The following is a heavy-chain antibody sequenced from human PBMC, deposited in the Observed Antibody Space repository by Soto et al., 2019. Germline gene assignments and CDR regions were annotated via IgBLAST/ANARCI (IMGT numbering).Heavy chain of an antibody. CDR2: ISSSTSYT. CDR3: ARRRWDAFDI. CDR1: GFTFSDYY. Sequence: QVQLVESGGGLVKPGGSLRLSCAASGFTFSDYYMSWIRQAPGKGLEWVSYISSSTSYTDYADSVTGRFTISRDNAKNSRYLQMNSLRAEDTAVYYCARRRWDAFDIWGQGTMVTVSS. J-gene: IGHJ3*02. D-gene: IGHD6-13*01. V-gene: IGHV3-11*05.